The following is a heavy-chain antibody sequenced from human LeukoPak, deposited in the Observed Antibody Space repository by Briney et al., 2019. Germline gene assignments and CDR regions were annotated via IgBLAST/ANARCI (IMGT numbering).Heavy chain of an antibody. V-gene: IGHV3-23*01. Sequence: PGGSLRLSCAASGFTFSSYAMSWVRQAPGKGLEWASAISSSGGSTYYADSVKGRFSISRDNSKSTLYLQMNSLRAEDTAVYYCAKGRSMIVATTVAYWGQGTLVTVSS. D-gene: IGHD3-22*01. J-gene: IGHJ4*02. CDR2: ISSSGGST. CDR3: AKGRSMIVATTVAY. CDR1: GFTFSSYA.